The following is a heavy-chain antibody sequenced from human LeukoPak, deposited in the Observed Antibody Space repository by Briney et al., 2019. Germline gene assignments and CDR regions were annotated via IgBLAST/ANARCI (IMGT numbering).Heavy chain of an antibody. D-gene: IGHD3-10*01. J-gene: IGHJ4*02. CDR2: INGEPDGWTT. V-gene: IGHV3-15*01. CDR3: TSDRGITIRPLFDY. CDR1: GFTFNTAW. Sequence: GGSLRLSCAASGFTFNTAWMSWVRQAPGKGLEWVGHINGEPDGWTTHYAAPVKGRFFISRDDSKNTLYLYMNSLKSDDTAVYYCTSDRGITIRPLFDYWGQGTLVTVSS.